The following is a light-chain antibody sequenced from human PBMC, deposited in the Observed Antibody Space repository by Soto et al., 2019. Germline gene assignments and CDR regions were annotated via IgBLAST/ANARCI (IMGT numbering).Light chain of an antibody. Sequence: DIQMTQSPSTLSASVGDRVTITCRATQSISSWLAWYQQKPGKAPNLLIYDASRMESGVPSRFGGSGSGTEFTLTINSLQPDYFATYYCQQYSSYWTFGQGTKVQIK. J-gene: IGKJ1*01. CDR1: QSISSW. V-gene: IGKV1-5*01. CDR3: QQYSSYWT. CDR2: DAS.